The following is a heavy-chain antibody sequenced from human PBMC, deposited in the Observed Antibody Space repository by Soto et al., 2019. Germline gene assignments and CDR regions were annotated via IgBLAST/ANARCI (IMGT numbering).Heavy chain of an antibody. D-gene: IGHD2-2*02. V-gene: IGHV4-59*01. CDR2: IYYSGST. CDR3: ARGGVVVPAAINYYYYYGMDV. CDR1: GGSISSYY. Sequence: SETLSLTCTVSGGSISSYYWSWIRQPPGKGLEWIGYIYYSGSTNYNPSLKSRVTISVDTSKNQFALKLSSVTAADTAVYYCARGGVVVPAAINYYYYYGMDVWGQGTTVTVS. J-gene: IGHJ6*02.